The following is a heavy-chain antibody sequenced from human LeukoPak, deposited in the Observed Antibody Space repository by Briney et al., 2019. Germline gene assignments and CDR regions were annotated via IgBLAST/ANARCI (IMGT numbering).Heavy chain of an antibody. CDR3: ARRPREGYYDSSGYRGGAFDI. CDR2: IKQDGSEK. Sequence: PGGSLRLSCAASGFTFSSYWMSWVRQAPGKGLEWMANIKQDGSEKYYVDSVKGRFTISRDNAKNSLYLQMNSLRAEDTAVYYCARRPREGYYDSSGYRGGAFDIWGQGTMVTVSS. J-gene: IGHJ3*02. D-gene: IGHD3-22*01. CDR1: GFTFSSYW. V-gene: IGHV3-7*01.